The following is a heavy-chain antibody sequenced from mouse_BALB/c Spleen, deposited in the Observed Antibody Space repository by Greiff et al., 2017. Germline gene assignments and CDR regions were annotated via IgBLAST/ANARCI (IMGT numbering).Heavy chain of an antibody. J-gene: IGHJ1*01. CDR3: TRDYGSSYVGYWYFDV. CDR2: IYPGNSDT. Sequence: EVQLQQSGTVLARPGASVKMSCKASSYTFTSYWMHWVKQRPGQGLEWIGAIYPGNSDTSYNQKFKGKAKLTAVTSTSTAYMELSSLTNEDSAVYYCTRDYGSSYVGYWYFDVWGAGTTVTVSS. CDR1: SYTFTSYW. V-gene: IGHV1-5*01. D-gene: IGHD1-1*01.